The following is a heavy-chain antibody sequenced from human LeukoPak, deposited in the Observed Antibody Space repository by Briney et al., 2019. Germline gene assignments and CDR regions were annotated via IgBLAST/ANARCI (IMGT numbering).Heavy chain of an antibody. V-gene: IGHV4-38-2*02. CDR2: IYHSGST. CDR1: GYSISSGYY. CDR3: ARHRGYSGYDY. D-gene: IGHD5-12*01. Sequence: SETLSLTCTVSGYSISSGYYWGWIRQPPGKGLEWIGSIYHSGSTYYNPSLKSRVTISVDTSKNQFSLKLSSVTAADTAVYYCARHRGYSGYDYWGQGTLVTVSS. J-gene: IGHJ4*02.